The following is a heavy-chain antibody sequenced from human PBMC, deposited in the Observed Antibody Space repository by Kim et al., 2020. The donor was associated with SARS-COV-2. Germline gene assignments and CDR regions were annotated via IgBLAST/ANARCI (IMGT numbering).Heavy chain of an antibody. CDR2: VRYDGTNK. J-gene: IGHJ6*02. CDR1: AFSFSYSG. CDR3: AREEPTRADWGSFGYYYNGLDV. V-gene: IGHV3-30*02. D-gene: IGHD7-27*01. Sequence: GGSLRLSCAASAFSFSYSGMHWVRQAPGKGLEWVAFVRYDGTNKYYSDSVKGRFTISRDNSKQTLYLQMNSLRAEDTAVYYCAREEPTRADWGSFGYYYNGLDVWGQGTTVTVSS.